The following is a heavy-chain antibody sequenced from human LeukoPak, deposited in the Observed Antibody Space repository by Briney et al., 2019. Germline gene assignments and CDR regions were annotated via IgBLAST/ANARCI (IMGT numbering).Heavy chain of an antibody. CDR2: LYYSGTT. CDR3: ARVAYGDYWFDP. Sequence: PSETLSLTCTVSGGSISSYYWSWIRQPPGKGLEWIGYLYYSGTTNYNPSLKSRVTTSVDTSKNQFSLNLTSVTAADTAVYYCARVAYGDYWFDPWGQGTLVTVSS. CDR1: GGSISSYY. J-gene: IGHJ5*02. V-gene: IGHV4-59*01. D-gene: IGHD4-17*01.